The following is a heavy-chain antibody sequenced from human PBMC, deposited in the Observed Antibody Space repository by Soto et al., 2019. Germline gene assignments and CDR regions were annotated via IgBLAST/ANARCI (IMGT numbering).Heavy chain of an antibody. D-gene: IGHD6-19*01. CDR1: GYTFTDYD. Sequence: QEQLVQSGAEVKKPGASVKVSCKTSGYTFTDYDINWVRQATGQGLEWIGWMNPNSGETGYAQKFQGRVTMTRSASLSPVSLELSSLRSEDTAVYYCARVAVAVRPRWYNWFDPWGQGTLVTVSS. J-gene: IGHJ5*02. CDR2: MNPNSGET. V-gene: IGHV1-8*01. CDR3: ARVAVAVRPRWYNWFDP.